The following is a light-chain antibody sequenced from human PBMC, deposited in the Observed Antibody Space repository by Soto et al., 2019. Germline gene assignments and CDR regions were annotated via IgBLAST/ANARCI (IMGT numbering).Light chain of an antibody. V-gene: IGKV1-33*01. J-gene: IGKJ4*02. CDR3: QQYDRLPLT. Sequence: DIQMTQSPSSLSASVGDSVTITCQPSQDIGNYLNWYQVKPGKAPNLLIYDASSLETGVQLRFIGSSAKTDFTFTICSFQFEEFATYYCQQYDRLPLTVRGGTKLEL. CDR1: QDIGNY. CDR2: DAS.